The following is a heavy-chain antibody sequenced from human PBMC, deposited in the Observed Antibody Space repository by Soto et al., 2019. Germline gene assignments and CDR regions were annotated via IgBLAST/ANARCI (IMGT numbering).Heavy chain of an antibody. V-gene: IGHV1-8*01. CDR1: GYTFTSYD. CDR2: MNPNSGNT. CDR3: ARERGDAFDI. D-gene: IGHD1-1*01. Sequence: QVQLVQAGAEVKKPGASVKVSCKASGYTFTSYDINWVRQAAGEGLEWMGWMNPNSGNTAYAQKFQGRVAMTRNTSISTAYMELSSLRSEDTAVYYCARERGDAFDIWGQGTMVTVSS. J-gene: IGHJ3*02.